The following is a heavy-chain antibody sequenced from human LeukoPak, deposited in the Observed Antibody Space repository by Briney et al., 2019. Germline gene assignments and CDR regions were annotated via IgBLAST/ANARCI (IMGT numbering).Heavy chain of an antibody. Sequence: SETLSLTCAVYGGSFSGYYWSWIRQPPGKGLEWIGEINHSGSTNYNPSLKSRVTISVDTSKNQFSLKLSSVTAADTAVYYCGTGPHYYYYMDVWGKGTTVTVSS. J-gene: IGHJ6*03. CDR2: INHSGST. CDR1: GGSFSGYY. V-gene: IGHV4-34*01. CDR3: GTGPHYYYYMDV. D-gene: IGHD2-8*02.